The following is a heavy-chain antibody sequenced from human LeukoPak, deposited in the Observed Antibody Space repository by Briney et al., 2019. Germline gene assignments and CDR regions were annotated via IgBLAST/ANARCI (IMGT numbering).Heavy chain of an antibody. CDR3: ASTSAAGTADLDY. Sequence: GRSLRLSCAASGFAFSSYGMHWVRQAPSKGLEWVAVIWYDGSNKYYADSVKGRFTISKDNSKNTLYLQMNSLRAEDTAVYYCASTSAAGTADLDYWGQGTLVTVSS. J-gene: IGHJ4*02. CDR2: IWYDGSNK. D-gene: IGHD6-13*01. CDR1: GFAFSSYG. V-gene: IGHV3-33*01.